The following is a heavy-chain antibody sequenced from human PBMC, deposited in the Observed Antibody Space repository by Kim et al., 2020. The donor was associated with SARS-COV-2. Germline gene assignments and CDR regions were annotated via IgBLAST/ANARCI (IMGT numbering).Heavy chain of an antibody. D-gene: IGHD2-2*01. J-gene: IGHJ4*02. Sequence: NPSLKSRVTISVDTSKNQFSLKLRSVTAADTAVYYCARVGTGSSTSLDYWGQGTLVTVSS. CDR3: ARVGTGSSTSLDY. V-gene: IGHV4-34*01.